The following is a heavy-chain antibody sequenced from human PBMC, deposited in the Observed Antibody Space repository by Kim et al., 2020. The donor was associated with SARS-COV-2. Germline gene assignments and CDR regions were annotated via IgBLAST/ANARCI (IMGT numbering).Heavy chain of an antibody. D-gene: IGHD1-20*01. J-gene: IGHJ6*02. CDR1: GGTFSSYA. V-gene: IGHV1-69*04. CDR3: ARGNNWNDAGGYGMDV. CDR2: IIPILGIA. Sequence: SVKVSCNASGGTFSSYAISWVRQAPGQGLEWMGRIIPILGIANYAQKFQGRVTITADKSTSTAYMELSSLRSEDTAVYYCARGNNWNDAGGYGMDVWGQGTTVTVSS.